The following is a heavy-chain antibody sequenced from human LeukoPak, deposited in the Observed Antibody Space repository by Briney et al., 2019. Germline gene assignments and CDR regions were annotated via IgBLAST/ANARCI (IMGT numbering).Heavy chain of an antibody. D-gene: IGHD6-6*01. V-gene: IGHV4-59*08. Sequence: SETLSLTCSVSGGSISSLYWSWIRQPTGKGLEWIGYIYYTGSTNYNPSLKSRVTMFVDMSKNQFSLRLSSVTAADTAVYYCARHRAYSSSSPFDYWGQGTLVTVSS. CDR1: GGSISSLY. CDR3: ARHRAYSSSSPFDY. J-gene: IGHJ4*02. CDR2: IYYTGST.